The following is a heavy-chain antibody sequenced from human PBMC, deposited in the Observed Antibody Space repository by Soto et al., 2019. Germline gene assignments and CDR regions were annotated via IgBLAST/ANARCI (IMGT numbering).Heavy chain of an antibody. V-gene: IGHV1-2*04. CDR3: ARDLSCTNGVCSYYFDD. D-gene: IGHD2-8*01. CDR1: GYTFTGYY. Sequence: ASVKVSCKASGYTFTGYYMHWVRQAPGQGLEWMGWINPNSGGTNYAQKFQGWVTMTRDTSISTAYMELSRLRSDDTAVYYCARDLSCTNGVCSYYFDDWGQGTLVTVSS. J-gene: IGHJ4*02. CDR2: INPNSGGT.